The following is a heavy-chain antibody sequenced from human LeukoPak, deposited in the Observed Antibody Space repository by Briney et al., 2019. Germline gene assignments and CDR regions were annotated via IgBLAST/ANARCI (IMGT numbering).Heavy chain of an antibody. CDR3: AKAESGLLWFGELLDY. D-gene: IGHD3-10*01. CDR2: ISYDGSNK. Sequence: GGSLRLTCAASGFTFSSYGMHWVRQAPGKGLEWVAVISYDGSNKYYADSVKGRLTISRDNSKNTLYLQMNSLRAEDTAVYYCAKAESGLLWFGELLDYWGQGTLVTVSS. CDR1: GFTFSSYG. J-gene: IGHJ4*02. V-gene: IGHV3-30*18.